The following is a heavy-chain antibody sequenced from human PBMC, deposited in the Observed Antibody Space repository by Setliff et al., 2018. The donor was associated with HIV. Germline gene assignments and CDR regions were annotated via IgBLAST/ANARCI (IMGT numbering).Heavy chain of an antibody. D-gene: IGHD2-15*01. J-gene: IGHJ6*03. CDR1: GFTVSSNY. Sequence: GGSLRLSCAASGFTVSSNYMSWVRQAPGKGLEWVSVIYSSGSTKYADSVRGRFTISRDNSKNTLWLQMNSLRAEDTAVYYCARVGGGYCSGSSCYSLGYYYYYMDVWGKGTTVTVSS. CDR3: ARVGGGYCSGSSCYSLGYYYYYMDV. V-gene: IGHV3-53*01. CDR2: IYSSGST.